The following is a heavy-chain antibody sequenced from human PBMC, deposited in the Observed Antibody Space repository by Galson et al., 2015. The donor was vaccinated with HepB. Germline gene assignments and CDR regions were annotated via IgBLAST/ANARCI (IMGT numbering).Heavy chain of an antibody. CDR3: ARDANRNYGY. D-gene: IGHD1-7*01. CDR2: VSYDGNSK. J-gene: IGHJ4*02. CDR1: GFMFSSYS. Sequence: SLRLSCAASGFMFSSYSMHWVRQAPGKGLEWVTLVSYDGNSKYYADSVKGRFTISRDNSKNTLYLQINSLKPEDTAVYYCARDANRNYGYWGQGTLVTVSS. V-gene: IGHV3-30*04.